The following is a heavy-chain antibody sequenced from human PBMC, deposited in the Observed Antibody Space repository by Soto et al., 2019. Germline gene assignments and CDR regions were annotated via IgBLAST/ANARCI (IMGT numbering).Heavy chain of an antibody. Sequence: QVQLVQSGSEVKKPGSSVKVSCKASGGSFSSNPISWVRQAPGQGLEWMAGIIPIFATVHYAQKFQGRVTITADESTSTAYMELTSLRSEATAVYFCARGGRGSSSAPRYYFDYWGQGTLVTVSS. CDR3: ARGGRGSSSAPRYYFDY. D-gene: IGHD5-18*01. CDR2: IIPIFATV. J-gene: IGHJ4*02. CDR1: GGSFSSNP. V-gene: IGHV1-69*01.